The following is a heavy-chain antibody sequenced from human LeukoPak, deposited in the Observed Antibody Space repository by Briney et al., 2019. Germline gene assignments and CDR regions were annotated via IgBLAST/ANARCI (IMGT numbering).Heavy chain of an antibody. Sequence: PGGSLRLSCAASGFTFSSYSMNWVRQAPGKGLEWVSSISSSSYIYYADSVKGRFTISRDNAKNSLYLQMNSLRAEDTAVYYCAREVQQLGLDYWGQGTLVTVSS. CDR1: GFTFSSYS. CDR3: AREVQQLGLDY. V-gene: IGHV3-21*01. D-gene: IGHD1-1*01. CDR2: ISSSSYI. J-gene: IGHJ4*02.